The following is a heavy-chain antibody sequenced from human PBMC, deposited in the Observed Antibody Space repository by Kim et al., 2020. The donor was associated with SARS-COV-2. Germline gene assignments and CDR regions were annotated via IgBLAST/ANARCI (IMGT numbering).Heavy chain of an antibody. CDR1: GFTFSTYG. J-gene: IGHJ4*02. Sequence: GGSLRLSCAASGFTFSTYGMHWVRQAPGKGLEWVAVISYEGTNKYHADSVQGRFTLSRDNSKNTLYLQMNSLRVEDTGVYYCAKDGLNYYGSGRSDYFDYWGQGTLVTVSS. D-gene: IGHD3-10*01. CDR2: ISYEGTNK. V-gene: IGHV3-30*18. CDR3: AKDGLNYYGSGRSDYFDY.